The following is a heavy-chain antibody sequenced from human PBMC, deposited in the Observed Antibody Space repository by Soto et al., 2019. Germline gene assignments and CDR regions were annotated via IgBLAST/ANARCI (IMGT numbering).Heavy chain of an antibody. CDR1: VFTFISYA. Sequence: GWSLRLSCASSVFTFISYAMHWVRQAPGKGLEWVAVISYDGSSKYYADSVKGRFTISRDNSKNTLYLQMNSLRAEDTAVYYCARDYYYGMDVWGQGTTVTVSS. V-gene: IGHV3-30-3*01. CDR3: ARDYYYGMDV. CDR2: ISYDGSSK. J-gene: IGHJ6*02.